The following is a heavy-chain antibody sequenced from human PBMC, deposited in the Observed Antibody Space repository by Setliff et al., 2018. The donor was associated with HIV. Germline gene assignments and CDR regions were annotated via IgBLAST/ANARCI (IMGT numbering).Heavy chain of an antibody. CDR2: IYPIGSPDYPSGNT. V-gene: IGHV4-4*08. J-gene: IGHJ4*02. CDR3: TGDYNSGSHRFDY. D-gene: IGHD3-10*01. Sequence: ETLSLTCTVSGGSISNYYWSWIRQSPGKGLEWIGYIYPIGSPDYPSGNTVYNPSFRSRVTLSLDTSKNQFSLKLTSVTAADAAVYYCTGDYNSGSHRFDYWGQGTPVTVSS. CDR1: GGSISNYY.